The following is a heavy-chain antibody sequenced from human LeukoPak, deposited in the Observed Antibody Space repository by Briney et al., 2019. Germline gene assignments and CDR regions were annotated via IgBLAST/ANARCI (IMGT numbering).Heavy chain of an antibody. D-gene: IGHD4/OR15-4a*01. CDR2: LTGSGDNT. CDR3: ARRAGAYSHPYDY. J-gene: IGHJ4*02. CDR1: GFTFSSYG. Sequence: GGSLRLSCAASGFTFSSYGMSWVRQAPGKGLEWVSALTGSGDNTHYSDSVKGRFTISRDNSKNTLYLQMNSLRAEDTAVYYCARRAGAYSHPYDYWGQGTLVTVSS. V-gene: IGHV3-23*01.